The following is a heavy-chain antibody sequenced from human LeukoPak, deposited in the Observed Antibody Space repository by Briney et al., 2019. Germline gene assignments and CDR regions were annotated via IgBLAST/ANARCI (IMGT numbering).Heavy chain of an antibody. CDR3: ASASSAVWYYYGMDV. CDR1: GFTFSSYW. D-gene: IGHD3-22*01. J-gene: IGHJ6*02. Sequence: GGSLRLSCAASGFTFSSYWMSWVRQAPGKGLEWVANIKQDGSEKYNVDSVKGRFTISRDNAKNSLYLQMNSLRAEDTAVYYCASASSAVWYYYGMDVWGQGTTVTVSS. CDR2: IKQDGSEK. V-gene: IGHV3-7*01.